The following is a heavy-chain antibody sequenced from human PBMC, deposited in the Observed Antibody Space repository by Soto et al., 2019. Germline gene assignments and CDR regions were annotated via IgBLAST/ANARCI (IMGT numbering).Heavy chain of an antibody. V-gene: IGHV3-23*01. CDR1: GFRFWTYS. Sequence: EVKLLESGGGLVQPGESLRLSCAASGFRFWTYSMSWVRQAPGKGLEWVSGIRGDGSATSYADSLKGRFTVSRDNSKYTLFLQMNTLRVEDTAVYYCAKTRLYDNNDYHRDGFDVWGPGTAVTVS. J-gene: IGHJ3*01. D-gene: IGHD5-12*01. CDR2: IRGDGSAT. CDR3: AKTRLYDNNDYHRDGFDV.